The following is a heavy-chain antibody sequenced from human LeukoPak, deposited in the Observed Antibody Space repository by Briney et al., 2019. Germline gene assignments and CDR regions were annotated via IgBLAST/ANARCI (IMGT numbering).Heavy chain of an antibody. V-gene: IGHV3-21*04. J-gene: IGHJ4*02. CDR3: AKEGGGVIVDFDY. CDR1: GFTFSSYS. CDR2: ISSSSSYI. Sequence: KPGGSLRLSCAASGFTFSSYSMNRVRQAPGKGLEWVSSISSSSSYIYYADSVKGRFTISRDNSKNTLYLQMNSLRAEDTAVYYCAKEGGGVIVDFDYWGQGTLVTVSS. D-gene: IGHD3-16*02.